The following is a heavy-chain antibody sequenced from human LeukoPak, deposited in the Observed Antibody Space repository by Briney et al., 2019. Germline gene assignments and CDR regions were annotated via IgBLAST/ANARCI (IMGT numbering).Heavy chain of an antibody. V-gene: IGHV3-23*01. D-gene: IGHD4-17*01. J-gene: IGHJ1*01. Sequence: PGGSLRLSCAASGFTFSNYALTWVRQAPGRGLEWVSSISGAGTYYADSVEGRFSISRDNYKNTLYLQMSSLRAEDTAVYYCARDPNGNYVGAFDFQRWGQGTLVTVSS. CDR2: ISGAGT. CDR3: ARDPNGNYVGAFDFQR. CDR1: GFTFSNYA.